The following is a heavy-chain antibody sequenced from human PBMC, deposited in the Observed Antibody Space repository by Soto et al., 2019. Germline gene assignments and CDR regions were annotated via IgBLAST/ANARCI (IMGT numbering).Heavy chain of an antibody. CDR2: IYYSGST. J-gene: IGHJ3*02. CDR1: GGSISSGDYY. CDR3: ARATVTTLDAFDI. Sequence: QVQLQESGPGLVKPSQTLSLTCTVSGGSISSGDYYWSWIRQPPGKGLEWIGYIYYSGSTYYNPSLKSRVTILVDTSKNQFSLKLSSVTAADTAVYYWARATVTTLDAFDIWGQGTMVTVSS. V-gene: IGHV4-30-4*01. D-gene: IGHD4-17*01.